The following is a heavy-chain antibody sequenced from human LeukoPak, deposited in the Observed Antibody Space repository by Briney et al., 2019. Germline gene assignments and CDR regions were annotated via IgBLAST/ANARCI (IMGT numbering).Heavy chain of an antibody. D-gene: IGHD2-2*01. CDR2: IYYSGST. Sequence: PSETLSLTCTVSGDSISSYYWSWIRQPPGKGLEWIGFIYYSGSTTYNPSLKSRVTISVDTSKNQFSLKLSSVTAADTAVYYCARIGSWVVPAASLYYYYMDVWGKGTTVTVSS. J-gene: IGHJ6*03. CDR1: GDSISSYY. CDR3: ARIGSWVVPAASLYYYYMDV. V-gene: IGHV4-59*01.